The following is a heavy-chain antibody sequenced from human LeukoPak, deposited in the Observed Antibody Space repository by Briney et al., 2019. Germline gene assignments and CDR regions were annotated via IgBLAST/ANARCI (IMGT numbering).Heavy chain of an antibody. D-gene: IGHD1-14*01. V-gene: IGHV3-23*01. Sequence: GGTLRLSCAASGFTFSNSGMNWVRQAPGKGLEWVSTISGSGDSTYYADSVKGRFTSSRDNSKNTLYLQMNSLRAEDTAVYYCARDPENGALDYWGQGALVTVSS. CDR1: GFTFSNSG. CDR3: ARDPENGALDY. CDR2: ISGSGDST. J-gene: IGHJ4*02.